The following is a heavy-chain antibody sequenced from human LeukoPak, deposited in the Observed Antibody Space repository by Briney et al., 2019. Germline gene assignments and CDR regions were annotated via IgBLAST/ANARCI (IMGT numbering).Heavy chain of an antibody. Sequence: ASVKVSCKASGYTFTGYYMHWVRQAPGQGLEWMGWINPNSGGTNYAQKFQGRVTMTRDTSISTAYMELSRLRSDDTAVYYCARGIGYSYGYADYWGQGTLVTVSS. CDR3: ARGIGYSYGYADY. CDR1: GYTFTGYY. V-gene: IGHV1-2*02. D-gene: IGHD5-18*01. J-gene: IGHJ4*02. CDR2: INPNSGGT.